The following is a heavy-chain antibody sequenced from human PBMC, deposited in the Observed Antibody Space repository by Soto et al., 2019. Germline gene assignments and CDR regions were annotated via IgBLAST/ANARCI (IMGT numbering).Heavy chain of an antibody. Sequence: GGSLRLSCAASGFTFSSYAMSWVRQAPGKGLEWVSAISGSGGSTYYADSVKGRFTISRDNSKNMLYLQMNSLRAEDTAVYYCAKQNYDFWSGYYCYFDYWGQGTLVTVSS. CDR2: ISGSGGST. CDR3: AKQNYDFWSGYYCYFDY. J-gene: IGHJ4*02. D-gene: IGHD3-3*01. V-gene: IGHV3-23*01. CDR1: GFTFSSYA.